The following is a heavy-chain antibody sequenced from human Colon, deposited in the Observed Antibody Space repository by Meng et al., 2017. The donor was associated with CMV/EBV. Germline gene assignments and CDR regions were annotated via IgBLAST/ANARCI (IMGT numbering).Heavy chain of an antibody. J-gene: IGHJ4*02. CDR1: GFSITNNY. CDR2: ISPGGTA. CDR3: ARDLGDYGDYPGASDY. V-gene: IGHV3-53*01. Sequence: GGSLRLSCAASGFSITNNYMSWVRQAPGKGLEWVSVISPGGTAYYADSVKGRFTISSDISSNTVHLQMDSLTAGDTAMYYCARDLGDYGDYPGASDYWGQGTLVTVSS. D-gene: IGHD4-17*01.